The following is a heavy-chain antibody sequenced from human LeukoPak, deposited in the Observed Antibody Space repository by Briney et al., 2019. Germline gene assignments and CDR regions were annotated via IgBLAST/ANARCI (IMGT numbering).Heavy chain of an antibody. V-gene: IGHV3-66*01. J-gene: IGHJ3*02. D-gene: IGHD2-15*01. Sequence: GGSLRLSCAASGFTVSTNYMSWVRQAPGKGLEWVSVVYSGGSTYYADSVKDRFTISRDKSKNTLYLQMNSLRAEDTAVYYCARDSLGYCSGGSCFLPFDIWGQGTMVTVSS. CDR2: VYSGGST. CDR1: GFTVSTNY. CDR3: ARDSLGYCSGGSCFLPFDI.